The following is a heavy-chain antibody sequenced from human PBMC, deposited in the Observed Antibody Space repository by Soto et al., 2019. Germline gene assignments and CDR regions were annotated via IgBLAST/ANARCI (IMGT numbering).Heavy chain of an antibody. V-gene: IGHV4-39*01. J-gene: IGHJ3*02. CDR1: GCSISSSIDY. CDR3: ARPGYGDYSGYDAFDI. CDR2: IYYSGST. Sequence: PSETLSLTCTFSGCSISSSIDYWGWIHQPPGKGLEWIGSIYYSGSTYYNPSLKSRVTISVDTSKNQFSLKLSSVTAADTAVYYCARPGYGDYSGYDAFDIWGQGTMVTVSS. D-gene: IGHD4-17*01.